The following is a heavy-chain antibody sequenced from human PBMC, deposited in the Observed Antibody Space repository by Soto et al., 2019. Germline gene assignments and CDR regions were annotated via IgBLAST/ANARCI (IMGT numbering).Heavy chain of an antibody. V-gene: IGHV4-34*01. D-gene: IGHD3-3*01. J-gene: IGHJ6*02. CDR3: ARGPSNDFWSGYYSLGAGYYYYGMDA. Sequence: SETLSLTCAVYGGSFSGYYWSWIRQPPGKGLEWIGEINHSGSTNYNPSLKSRVTISVDTSKNQFSLKLSSVTAADTAVYYCARGPSNDFWSGYYSLGAGYYYYGMDAWGQGTTVTVSS. CDR1: GGSFSGYY. CDR2: INHSGST.